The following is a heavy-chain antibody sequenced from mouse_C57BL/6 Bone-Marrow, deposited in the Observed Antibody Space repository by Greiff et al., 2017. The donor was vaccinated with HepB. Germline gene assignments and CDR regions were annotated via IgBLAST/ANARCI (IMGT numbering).Heavy chain of an antibody. V-gene: IGHV5-9-1*02. J-gene: IGHJ2*01. D-gene: IGHD1-1*01. Sequence: EVHLVESGEGLVKPGGSLKLSCAASGFTFSSYAMSWVRQTPEKRLEWVAYISSGGDYIYYADTVKGRFTISRDNARNTLYLQMSSLKSEDTAMYYCTAITTVVSNYFDYWGQGTTLTVSS. CDR2: ISSGGDYI. CDR1: GFTFSSYA. CDR3: TAITTVVSNYFDY.